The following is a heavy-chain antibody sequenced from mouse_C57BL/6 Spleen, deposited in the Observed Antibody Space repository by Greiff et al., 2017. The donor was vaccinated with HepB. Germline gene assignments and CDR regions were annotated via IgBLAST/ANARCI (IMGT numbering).Heavy chain of an antibody. CDR3: ARVFDY. CDR1: GYTFTSYW. V-gene: IGHV1-59*01. CDR2: IDPSDSYT. Sequence: QVQLQQPGAELVRPGSSVKLSCKASGYTFTSYWMDWVKQRPGQGLEWIGVIDPSDSYTNYNQKFKGKATLTVDTSSSTAYMQLSSLTSEDSAVYYCARVFDYWGQGTTLTVSS. J-gene: IGHJ2*01.